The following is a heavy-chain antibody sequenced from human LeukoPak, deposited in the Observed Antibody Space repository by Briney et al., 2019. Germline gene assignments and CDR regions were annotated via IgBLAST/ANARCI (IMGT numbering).Heavy chain of an antibody. CDR1: GGSFSGYY. CDR3: ARERRSSSWYGWFDP. D-gene: IGHD6-13*01. J-gene: IGHJ5*02. V-gene: IGHV4-34*01. Sequence: PSETLSLTCAVSGGSFSGYYWSWIRQPPGKGLEWIGEINHSGSTNYNPSLKSRVTMSVDTSKNQFALKLSSVTAADTAVYYCARERRSSSWYGWFDPWGQGTLVTVSS. CDR2: INHSGST.